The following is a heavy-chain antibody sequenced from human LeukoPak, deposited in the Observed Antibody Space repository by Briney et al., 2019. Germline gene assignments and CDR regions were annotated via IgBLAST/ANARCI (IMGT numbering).Heavy chain of an antibody. CDR2: IYYSGST. CDR1: RGSLTSYN. Sequence: PETLSLSRTLSRGSLTSYNWSSVWQPPRKRVGRSWYIYYSGSTTYNTPLKSRVTISVDTSTKHFSLKLRSVTAADTPLYYFAIVAPAGLGDQANSCFDIWGQGTMVTVSS. CDR3: AIVAPAGLGDQANSCFDI. D-gene: IGHD2-21*02. V-gene: IGHV4-59*01. J-gene: IGHJ3*02.